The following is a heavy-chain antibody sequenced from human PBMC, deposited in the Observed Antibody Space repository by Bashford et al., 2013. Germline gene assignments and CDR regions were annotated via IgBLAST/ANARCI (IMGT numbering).Heavy chain of an antibody. CDR1: GGSMTSGNYY. Sequence: SETLSLTCTVSGGSMTSGNYYWGWIRQSPGKGLEWIGSMHHTGTTYYNPSLKSRVSTSIDTFRGQFSLELSSVTAADTALYYCARHVLFRGGWIDPWGQGTLVHRLL. CDR3: ARHVLFRGGWIDP. CDR2: MHHTGTT. D-gene: IGHD3-3*01. V-gene: IGHV4-39*01. J-gene: IGHJ5*02.